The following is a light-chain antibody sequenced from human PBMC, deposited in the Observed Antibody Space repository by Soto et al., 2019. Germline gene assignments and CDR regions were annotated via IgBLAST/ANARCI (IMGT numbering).Light chain of an antibody. CDR2: GTS. Sequence: EIVLTQSPGTLSVSPGERATLSCRASQTISSNNLAWYQQKPGQAPSLLIYGTSSRATGIPDRFSGSGSGTDFPLTISRLGPEDSAIYYCQQYGSWTFGQGTKVEIK. V-gene: IGKV3-20*01. CDR1: QTISSNN. CDR3: QQYGSWT. J-gene: IGKJ1*01.